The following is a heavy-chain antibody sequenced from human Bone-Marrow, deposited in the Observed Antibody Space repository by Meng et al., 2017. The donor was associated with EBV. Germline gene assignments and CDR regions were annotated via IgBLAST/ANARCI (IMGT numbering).Heavy chain of an antibody. V-gene: IGHV4-39*07. Sequence: QLELQESGPGLVKPSETLSLTCTVSGDSIITSSYYWVWIRQPPGKGLEWIGSIYYSGSTYYNPSLESRLTISVDTSKNQFSLKLSSVTAADTAVYYCARVGVYGDLTYWGQGTLVTVSS. CDR2: IYYSGST. D-gene: IGHD4-17*01. CDR1: GDSIITSSYY. CDR3: ARVGVYGDLTY. J-gene: IGHJ4*02.